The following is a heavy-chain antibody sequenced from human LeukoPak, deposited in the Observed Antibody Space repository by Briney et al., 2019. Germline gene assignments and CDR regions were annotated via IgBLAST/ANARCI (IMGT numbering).Heavy chain of an antibody. V-gene: IGHV3-30*18. J-gene: IGHJ1*01. D-gene: IGHD6-19*01. CDR2: ISYDGSNK. Sequence: GGSLRLSCAASGFTFSSYGMHWVRQALGKGLEWVAVISYDGSNKYYADSVKGRFTISRDNSKNTLYLQMNSLRAEDTAVYYCAKGIAVAAFQHWGQGTLVTVSS. CDR3: AKGIAVAAFQH. CDR1: GFTFSSYG.